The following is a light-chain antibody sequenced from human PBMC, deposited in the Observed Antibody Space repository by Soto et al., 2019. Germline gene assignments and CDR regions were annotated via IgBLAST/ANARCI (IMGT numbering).Light chain of an antibody. CDR2: EGT. CDR1: SSDVGPYKL. CDR3: CSYAASDLI. Sequence: QSALTQPASVSGSPGQSITISCSGASSDVGPYKLVAWYQQHPDKAPKLLIHEGTKRPSGVSSRFSGSQSGTTASLTISGLQAEDEADYYCCSYAASDLIFGGGTKLTVL. J-gene: IGLJ2*01. V-gene: IGLV2-23*01.